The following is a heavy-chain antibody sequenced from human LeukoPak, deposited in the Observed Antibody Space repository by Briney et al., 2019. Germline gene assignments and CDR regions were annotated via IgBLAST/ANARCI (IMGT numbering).Heavy chain of an antibody. V-gene: IGHV3-21*04. Sequence: PGGSLRLSCAASGFTFSTYSMNWVRQAPGKGLEWVSSISSSSSYIYYADSVKGRFTISRDNSKNTLYLQVNSLRAEDTAVYYCAKAFSGTLEFDYWGQGTLVTVSS. CDR2: ISSSSSYI. J-gene: IGHJ4*02. CDR3: AKAFSGTLEFDY. D-gene: IGHD1-26*01. CDR1: GFTFSTYS.